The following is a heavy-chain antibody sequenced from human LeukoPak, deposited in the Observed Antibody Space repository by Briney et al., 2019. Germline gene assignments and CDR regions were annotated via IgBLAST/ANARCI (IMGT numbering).Heavy chain of an antibody. CDR3: VRGRVLLWFGESHDAFDI. CDR1: GYSISSGYY. D-gene: IGHD3-10*01. CDR2: IYHSGST. V-gene: IGHV4-38-2*01. J-gene: IGHJ3*02. Sequence: SETLSLTCAVSGYSISSGYYWGWIRQPPGKGLEWIGSIYHSGSTYYNPSLKSRVTISVDTSKNQFSLKLSSVTAADTAVYYCVRGRVLLWFGESHDAFDIWGQGTMVTVSS.